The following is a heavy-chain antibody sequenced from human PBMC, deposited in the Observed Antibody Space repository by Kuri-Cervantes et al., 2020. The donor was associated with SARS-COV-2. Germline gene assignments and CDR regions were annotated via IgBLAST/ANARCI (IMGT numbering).Heavy chain of an antibody. D-gene: IGHD2/OR15-2a*01. V-gene: IGHV4-34*01. J-gene: IGHJ4*02. CDR1: GGSFSGYY. Sequence: GSLRLSCAVYGGSFSGYYWSWIRQPPGKGLEWIGEINHSGSTNYNPSLKSRVTISVDTSKNQFSLKLSSVTAADTAVYYCARETLWPRSLVWGQGTPVTVSS. CDR3: ARETLWPRSLV. CDR2: INHSGST.